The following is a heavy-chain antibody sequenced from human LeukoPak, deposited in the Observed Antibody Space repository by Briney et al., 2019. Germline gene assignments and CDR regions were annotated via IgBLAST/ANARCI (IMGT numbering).Heavy chain of an antibody. CDR1: GGSISSYY. D-gene: IGHD4-17*01. Sequence: SETLSLTCTVSGGSISSYYWSWVRQPPGKGLEWIGYIYYSGSTYYNPSLKSRVTISLDTSKNQFSLNVSSVTAADTSVYYCARRRRIYGDYFVRAFDIWGQGTMVTVSS. CDR3: ARRRRIYGDYFVRAFDI. J-gene: IGHJ3*02. V-gene: IGHV4-59*12. CDR2: IYYSGST.